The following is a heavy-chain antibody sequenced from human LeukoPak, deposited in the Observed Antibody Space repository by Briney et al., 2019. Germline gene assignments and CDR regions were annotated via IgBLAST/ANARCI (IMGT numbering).Heavy chain of an antibody. CDR3: AREILGDGYNTAGFDY. CDR2: ISYDGSNK. J-gene: IGHJ4*02. CDR1: GFTFSSYA. D-gene: IGHD5-24*01. V-gene: IGHV3-30-3*01. Sequence: GGSLRLSCAASGFTFSSYAMHWVRQAPGKGLEWVAVISYDGSNKYYADAVKGRFTISRDNSKNTLYLQMNSLRAEDTAVYYCAREILGDGYNTAGFDYWGQGALVTVS.